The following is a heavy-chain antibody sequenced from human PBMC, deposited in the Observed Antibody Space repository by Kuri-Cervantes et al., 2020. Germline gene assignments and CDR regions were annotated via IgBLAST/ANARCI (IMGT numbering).Heavy chain of an antibody. CDR2: IKQDGSEK. CDR3: AKDRYSGGLDV. CDR1: GFTFSSYW. J-gene: IGHJ6*04. D-gene: IGHD1-26*01. Sequence: GGSLRLSCAASGFTFSSYWMSWVRQAPGKGLEWVANIKQDGSEKYYVDSVKGRFTISRDNSKNTLYLQMNSLRAEDTAVYYCAKDRYSGGLDVWGKGTTVTVSS. V-gene: IGHV3-7*01.